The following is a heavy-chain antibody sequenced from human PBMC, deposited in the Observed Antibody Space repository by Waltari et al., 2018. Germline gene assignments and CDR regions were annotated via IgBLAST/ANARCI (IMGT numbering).Heavy chain of an antibody. D-gene: IGHD6-19*01. CDR2: IYARGGT. CDR1: GGSIISGGYY. CDR3: ARCSRSGWYESFDP. J-gene: IGHJ5*02. V-gene: IGHV4-61*02. Sequence: QVQLQESGPGLVKPSQTLSLNCTVSGGSIISGGYYWRWIRQPAGKGLEWIGRIYARGGTNYNPSRKSRVTISVDTSNNQFSLKLSSVTAADTAVYYCARCSRSGWYESFDPWGQGTLVTVSS.